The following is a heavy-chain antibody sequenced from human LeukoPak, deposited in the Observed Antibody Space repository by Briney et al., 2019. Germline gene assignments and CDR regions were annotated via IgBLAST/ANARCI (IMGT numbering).Heavy chain of an antibody. J-gene: IGHJ4*02. D-gene: IGHD4-23*01. CDR3: TRELRWYFDY. CDR2: IRSKAYGGTT. CDR1: GFTFGDYA. V-gene: IGHV3-49*04. Sequence: PGGSLRLSCTASGFTFGDYAMSWGRQAPGKGLEWVGFIRSKAYGGTTEYAASVKGRFTISRDDSKSIAYLQMNSLKTEDTAVYYCTRELRWYFDYWGQGTLVTVSS.